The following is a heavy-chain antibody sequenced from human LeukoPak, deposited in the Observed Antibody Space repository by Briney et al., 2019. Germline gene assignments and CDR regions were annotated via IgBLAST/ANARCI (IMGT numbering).Heavy chain of an antibody. CDR2: IIPIFGTA. J-gene: IGHJ6*03. CDR1: GGTFSSYA. Sequence: GASVKVSCKASGGTFSSYAISWVRQAPGQGLEWMGGIIPIFGTANYAQKFQGRVTITADKSTSTAYMELSSLRSEDTAVYYCARGAAGGGWFPDYYYMDVWGKGTTVTVSS. V-gene: IGHV1-69*06. CDR3: ARGAAGGGWFPDYYYMDV. D-gene: IGHD6-19*01.